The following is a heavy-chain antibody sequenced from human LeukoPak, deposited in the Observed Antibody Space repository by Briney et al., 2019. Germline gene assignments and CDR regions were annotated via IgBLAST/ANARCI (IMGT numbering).Heavy chain of an antibody. CDR3: AKVYGSGSYIVYYYGMDV. Sequence: GRSLRLSCAASGFTFSSYGMHWVRQAPGKGLEWVAVISYDGSNKYYAESVKGRFTISRDNSKNTLYLQMNSLRAEDTAVYYCAKVYGSGSYIVYYYGMDVWGQGTTVTVSS. CDR2: ISYDGSNK. J-gene: IGHJ6*02. D-gene: IGHD3-10*01. V-gene: IGHV3-30*18. CDR1: GFTFSSYG.